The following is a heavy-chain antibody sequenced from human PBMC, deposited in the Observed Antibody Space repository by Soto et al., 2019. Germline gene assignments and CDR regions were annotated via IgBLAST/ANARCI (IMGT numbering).Heavy chain of an antibody. CDR1: GYTFTSYG. D-gene: IGHD6-6*01. CDR3: ARERAARYFDY. CDR2: ISAYNGNT. Sequence: ASVKVSCKASGYTFTSYGISWVRQAPGQGLEWMGWISAYNGNTNNAQKLQGRVTTTTEPSTSTAYMELRSLRSDDTAVYYCARERAARYFDYWGQGTLVTVSS. J-gene: IGHJ4*02. V-gene: IGHV1-18*01.